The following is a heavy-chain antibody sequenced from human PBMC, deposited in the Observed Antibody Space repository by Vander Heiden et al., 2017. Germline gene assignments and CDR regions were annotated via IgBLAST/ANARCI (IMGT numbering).Heavy chain of an antibody. Sequence: EVQLVASWGGLVKPGGSLRLSCAAYGFTFSSYSMNWVRQAPGKGLEWVSSISSSSSYIYYADAVKGRFTISRDNAKNSMYLQMNSLRAEDTAVYYCARDLGYSSGWPHRDAFDIWGQGTMVTVSS. CDR2: ISSSSSYI. CDR3: ARDLGYSSGWPHRDAFDI. CDR1: GFTFSSYS. V-gene: IGHV3-21*01. J-gene: IGHJ3*02. D-gene: IGHD6-19*01.